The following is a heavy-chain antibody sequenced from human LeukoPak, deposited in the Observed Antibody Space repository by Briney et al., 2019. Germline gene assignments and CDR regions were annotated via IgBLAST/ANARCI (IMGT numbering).Heavy chain of an antibody. J-gene: IGHJ4*02. CDR3: AKDLNARVFTSCPDF. V-gene: IGHV3-30*02. Sequence: PGGSLRLSCAASGFTFSSYGMHWVRQAPGKGLEWVAFIRYDGSNKYYADSVKGRFTISRDNSKNTLYLQMNSLRAEDTAIYYCAKDLNARVFTSCPDFWGQGTLVTVSS. D-gene: IGHD2-2*01. CDR2: IRYDGSNK. CDR1: GFTFSSYG.